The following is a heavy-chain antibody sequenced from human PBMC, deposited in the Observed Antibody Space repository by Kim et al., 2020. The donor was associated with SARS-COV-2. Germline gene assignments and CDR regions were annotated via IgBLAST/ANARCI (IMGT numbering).Heavy chain of an antibody. CDR2: ISYDGSNK. CDR3: AKDSLRYFDWLFPGPVDGMDV. J-gene: IGHJ6*02. D-gene: IGHD3-9*01. Sequence: GGSLRLSCAASGFTFSSYGMHWVRQAPGKGLEWVAVISYDGSNKYYADSVKGRFTISRDNSKNTLYLQMNSLRAEDTAVYYCAKDSLRYFDWLFPGPVDGMDVWGQGTTVTVSS. V-gene: IGHV3-30*18. CDR1: GFTFSSYG.